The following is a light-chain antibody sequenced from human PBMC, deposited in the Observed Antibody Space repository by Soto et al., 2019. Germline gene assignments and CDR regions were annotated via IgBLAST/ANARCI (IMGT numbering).Light chain of an antibody. Sequence: DTQMTQSPSTRSGSVVDRVTITFRASQTINRWLAWHQQKPGKAPKLLIYEASNLETGVPSRFGGSGSGTEFTLIISSLQPDDFATYYCQQYDSYPWTFGQGTKVDI. J-gene: IGKJ1*01. V-gene: IGKV1-5*03. CDR3: QQYDSYPWT. CDR1: QTINRW. CDR2: EAS.